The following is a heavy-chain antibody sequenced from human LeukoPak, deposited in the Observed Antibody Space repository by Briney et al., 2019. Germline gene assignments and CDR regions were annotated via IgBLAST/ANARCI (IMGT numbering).Heavy chain of an antibody. Sequence: PGGSLRLSCAASGFTFSSYWMHWVRQAPGKGLEWVSYISSSSSTIYYADSVKGRFTISRDNAKNSLYLQMNSLRAEDTAVYYCARDQDRITIFGVVIISPYMDVWGKGTTVTVSS. D-gene: IGHD3-3*01. CDR1: GFTFSSYW. CDR2: ISSSSSTI. V-gene: IGHV3-48*01. CDR3: ARDQDRITIFGVVIISPYMDV. J-gene: IGHJ6*03.